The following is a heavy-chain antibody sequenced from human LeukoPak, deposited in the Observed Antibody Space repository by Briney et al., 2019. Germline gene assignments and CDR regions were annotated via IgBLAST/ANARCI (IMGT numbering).Heavy chain of an antibody. CDR2: IYYSGST. Sequence: VKPSETLSLTCTVSGGSISSYYWSWIRQPPGKGLEWIGYIYYSGSTNYNPSLKSRVTISVDASKNQFSLKLNSVTATDTAVYYCAKSNGYGLVDIWGQGTMVTVSS. V-gene: IGHV4-59*12. D-gene: IGHD3-10*01. CDR1: GGSISSYY. J-gene: IGHJ3*02. CDR3: AKSNGYGLVDI.